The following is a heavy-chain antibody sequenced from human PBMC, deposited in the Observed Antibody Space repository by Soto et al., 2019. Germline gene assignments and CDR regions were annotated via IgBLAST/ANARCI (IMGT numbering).Heavy chain of an antibody. CDR3: ARTPKSYCSSTSCQSPKNYGMDV. D-gene: IGHD2-2*01. Sequence: GGSLRLSCAASGSTFXSYWMHWVRQAPGKGLVWVSRINSDGSSTSYADSVKGRFTISRDNAKNTLYLQMNSLRAEDTAVYYCARTPKSYCSSTSCQSPKNYGMDVWGQGTTVTVSS. CDR2: INSDGSST. V-gene: IGHV3-74*01. CDR1: GSTFXSYW. J-gene: IGHJ6*02.